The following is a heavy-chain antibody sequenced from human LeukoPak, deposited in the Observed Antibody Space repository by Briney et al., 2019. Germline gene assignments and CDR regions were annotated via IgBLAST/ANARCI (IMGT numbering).Heavy chain of an antibody. CDR2: INPNSGGT. V-gene: IGHV1-2*02. J-gene: IGHJ4*02. D-gene: IGHD3-22*01. CDR3: AGRKPDRSGAYCTFDY. CDR1: GYTFTSYG. Sequence: GASVKVSCKASGYTFTSYGIGWVRQAPGQGLEWMGWINPNSGGTNYAQKFQGRVTMTRDTSISTAYMELSSLTSDDTAVYYCAGRKPDRSGAYCTFDYWGQGTLVTVSS.